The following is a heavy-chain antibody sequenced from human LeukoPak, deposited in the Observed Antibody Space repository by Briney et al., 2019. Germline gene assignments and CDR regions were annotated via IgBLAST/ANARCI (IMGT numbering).Heavy chain of an antibody. Sequence: SVKVSCKASGGTFSNYAISWVRQAPGQGLEWMGGIIPIFGTANYAQKFRGRVTITADKSTRTAYMELSSLRSEDTAMYYCARPIAVAGPIDYWGQGTLVTVSS. D-gene: IGHD6-19*01. CDR3: ARPIAVAGPIDY. CDR2: IIPIFGTA. CDR1: GGTFSNYA. V-gene: IGHV1-69*06. J-gene: IGHJ4*02.